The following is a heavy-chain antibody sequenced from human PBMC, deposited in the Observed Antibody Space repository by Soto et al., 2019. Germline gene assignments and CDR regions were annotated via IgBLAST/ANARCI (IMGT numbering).Heavy chain of an antibody. CDR2: TYYRSKWYN. CDR3: ARDPRWAAAVYRDYYYGMDV. J-gene: IGHJ6*02. Sequence: SQTLSLTCAISGDSVSSNSAAWNWSRQSPSRGLEWLGRTYYRSKWYNDYAVSVKSRITINPDTSKNQFSLQLNSVTPEDTAVYYCARDPRWAAAVYRDYYYGMDVWGQGTTVTVSS. CDR1: GDSVSSNSAA. V-gene: IGHV6-1*01. D-gene: IGHD6-13*01.